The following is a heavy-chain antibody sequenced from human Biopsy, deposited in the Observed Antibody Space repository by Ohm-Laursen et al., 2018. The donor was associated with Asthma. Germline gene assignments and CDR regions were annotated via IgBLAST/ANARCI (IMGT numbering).Heavy chain of an antibody. V-gene: IGHV1-3*01. CDR1: GYTFINYA. CDR2: INAANGNT. J-gene: IGHJ3*02. D-gene: IGHD3-9*01. Sequence: SVKVSCKVSGYTFINYAIHWVRQAPGHSLEWMGRINAANGNTKYSQKFQGRLTISRDTSASTAYMDLSSLRSEDTAVYYCARTYFDFLTGQVHDAFAMWGQGTMVTVSS. CDR3: ARTYFDFLTGQVHDAFAM.